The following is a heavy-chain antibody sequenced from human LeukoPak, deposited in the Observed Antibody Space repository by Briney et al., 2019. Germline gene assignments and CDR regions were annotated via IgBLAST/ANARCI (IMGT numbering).Heavy chain of an antibody. CDR1: GYTFTTYY. D-gene: IGHD2-2*01. J-gene: IGHJ4*02. CDR3: ASGYCSSTSCYHFDY. Sequence: ASVKVSCKASGYTFTTYYMHWVRQAPGQGLEWMGIINPSAGSTSYAQKFQGRVTITRDTSASTAYMELSSLRSEDTAVYYCASGYCSSTSCYHFDYWGQGTLVTVSP. CDR2: INPSAGST. V-gene: IGHV1-46*01.